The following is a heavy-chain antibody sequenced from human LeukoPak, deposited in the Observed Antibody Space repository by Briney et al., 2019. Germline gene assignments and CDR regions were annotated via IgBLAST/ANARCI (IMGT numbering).Heavy chain of an antibody. J-gene: IGHJ4*02. D-gene: IGHD6-25*01. Sequence: EASVKVSCKASGGTFSSYAISWVRQAPGQGLEWMGGIIPIFGTANYAQKFQGRVTMTRDTSTSTVYMELSSLRSEDTAVYYCARDRANSGLDYWGQGTLVTVSS. CDR2: IIPIFGTA. V-gene: IGHV1-69*05. CDR3: ARDRANSGLDY. CDR1: GGTFSSYA.